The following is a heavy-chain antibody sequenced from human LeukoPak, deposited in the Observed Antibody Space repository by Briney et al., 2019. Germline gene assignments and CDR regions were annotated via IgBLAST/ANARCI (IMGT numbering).Heavy chain of an antibody. Sequence: GGSLRLSCAASGFTFSSYSMNWVRQAPGKGLEWVSSISSSSSYVYYADSVKGRFTISRDNAKNSLYLQMNSLRAEDTAVYYCARGRVIAGYYYYGMDVWGQGTTVTVSS. V-gene: IGHV3-21*01. CDR3: ARGRVIAGYYYYGMDV. D-gene: IGHD6-13*01. CDR2: ISSSSSYV. J-gene: IGHJ6*02. CDR1: GFTFSSYS.